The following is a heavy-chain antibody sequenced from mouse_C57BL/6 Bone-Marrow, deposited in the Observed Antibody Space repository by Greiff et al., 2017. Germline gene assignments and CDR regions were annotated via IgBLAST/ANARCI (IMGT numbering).Heavy chain of an antibody. CDR2: IWSGGST. D-gene: IGHD2-4*01. CDR1: GFSLTSYG. CDR3: ARNCDYGVNFAY. V-gene: IGHV2-2*01. J-gene: IGHJ3*01. Sequence: VKVVESGPGLVQPSQSLSITCTVSGFSLTSYGVHWVRQSPGKGLEWLGVIWSGGSTDYNAAFISRLSISKDNSKSQVFFKMNSLQADDTAIYYCARNCDYGVNFAYWGQGTLVTVSA.